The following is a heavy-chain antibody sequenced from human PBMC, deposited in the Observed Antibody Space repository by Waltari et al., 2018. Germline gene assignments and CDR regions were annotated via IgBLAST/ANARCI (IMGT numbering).Heavy chain of an antibody. CDR1: TCGYY. CDR2: IYHSGST. J-gene: IGHJ6*02. V-gene: IGHV4-38-2*01. Sequence: TCGYYWGWIRQPPGKGLEWIGSIYHSGSTYYNPSLKSRVTISVDTSKNQFSLKLSSVTAADTAVYYCARLGIVAGKGMDVWGQGTTVTVSS. D-gene: IGHD1-26*01. CDR3: ARLGIVAGKGMDV.